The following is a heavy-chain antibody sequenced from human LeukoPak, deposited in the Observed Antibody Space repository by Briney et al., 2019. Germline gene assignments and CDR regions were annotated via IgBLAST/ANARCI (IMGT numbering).Heavy chain of an antibody. V-gene: IGHV4-34*01. Sequence: PSETLSLTCAIYGGSFSGYYWSWIRQPPGKGLEWIGEINRSGSTNYNPPLKSRVTISVDASKNQFSLKVSSVTAADTAVYYCASVTITAAGRNWFDPWGQGTLVTVSS. D-gene: IGHD6-13*01. J-gene: IGHJ5*02. CDR2: INRSGST. CDR3: ASVTITAAGRNWFDP. CDR1: GGSFSGYY.